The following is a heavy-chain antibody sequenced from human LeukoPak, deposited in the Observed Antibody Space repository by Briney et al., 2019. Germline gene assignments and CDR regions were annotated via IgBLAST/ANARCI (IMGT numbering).Heavy chain of an antibody. CDR3: ARGRGSSWYYFDS. CDR1: GGSISSGDYY. J-gene: IGHJ4*02. D-gene: IGHD6-13*01. Sequence: SETLSLTCTVSGGSISSGDYYWSWIRQPPGKGLEWIGYIYYSGSTYYNPSLKSRVTISIDTSKNQFSLNLSSVTAADTAVYYCARGRGSSWYYFDSWGQGTLVTVSS. CDR2: IYYSGST. V-gene: IGHV4-30-4*08.